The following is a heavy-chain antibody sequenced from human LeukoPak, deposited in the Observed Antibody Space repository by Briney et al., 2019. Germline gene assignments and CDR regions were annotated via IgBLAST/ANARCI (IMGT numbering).Heavy chain of an antibody. CDR3: ARLKWELLLGPTYFDY. D-gene: IGHD1-26*01. Sequence: PSETLSLTCAVSGGSISSGGYSWSWIRQPPGKGLEWIGEIYHSGSTNYNPSLKSRVTISVDKSNDHFSLKLTSVTAADTAVYYCARLKWELLLGPTYFDYWGQGTLVTVSS. CDR1: GGSISSGGYS. CDR2: IYHSGST. V-gene: IGHV4-30-2*01. J-gene: IGHJ4*02.